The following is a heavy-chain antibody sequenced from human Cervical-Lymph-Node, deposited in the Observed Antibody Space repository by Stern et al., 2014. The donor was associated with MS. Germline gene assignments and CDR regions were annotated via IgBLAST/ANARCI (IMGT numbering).Heavy chain of an antibody. V-gene: IGHV2-5*01. CDR1: GFSLSTSGVD. Sequence: QVTLKESGPTLVNPTQTLTLTCTFSGFSLSTSGVDVGWIRQPPGQALEWLALIYWTEANHYNPSLNGRLTITKDTSKNQVLLTMTNVDPMDTATYYCARRNWYKYDYWGQGTLVTVSS. J-gene: IGHJ4*02. CDR2: IYWTEAN. D-gene: IGHD1/OR15-1a*01. CDR3: ARRNWYKYDY.